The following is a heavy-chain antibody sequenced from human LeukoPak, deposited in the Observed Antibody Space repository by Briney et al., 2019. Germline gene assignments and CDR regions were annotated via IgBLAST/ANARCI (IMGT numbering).Heavy chain of an antibody. Sequence: SETLSLTCAVYGGSFSGYYWRCIRQPPGKGLEWIGEINHSGSTNYNPSLKSRVTISVDTSKNQFSLKLSSVTAADTAVYYCARGPYSSSWYRRAWFDPWGQGTLVTVSS. D-gene: IGHD6-13*01. CDR2: INHSGST. CDR3: ARGPYSSSWYRRAWFDP. V-gene: IGHV4-34*01. CDR1: GGSFSGYY. J-gene: IGHJ5*02.